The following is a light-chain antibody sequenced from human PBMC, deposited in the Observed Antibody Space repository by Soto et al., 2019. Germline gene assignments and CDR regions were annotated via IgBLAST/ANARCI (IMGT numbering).Light chain of an antibody. CDR2: EVS. Sequence: QSALTQPASVSGSPGXSITISCTGTSSDVGGYTYVSWYQQHPGKAPKLIIYEVSDRPSGVSNRFSGSKSGSTASLTISGLQAEDEADYYCSSYTSSYTLVFGGGTKLTVL. CDR1: SSDVGGYTY. V-gene: IGLV2-14*01. J-gene: IGLJ2*01. CDR3: SSYTSSYTLV.